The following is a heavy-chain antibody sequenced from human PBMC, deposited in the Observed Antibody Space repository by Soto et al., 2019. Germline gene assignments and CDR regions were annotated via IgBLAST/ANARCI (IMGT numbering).Heavy chain of an antibody. V-gene: IGHV3-23*01. CDR1: GFTFSSYA. J-gene: IGHJ3*01. CDR2: ISGSGGST. CDR3: AKDSVTSIAASLRYASDF. Sequence: GSLRRSCAASGFTFSSYAMSWVRQAPGTGLEWVSGISGSGGSTYYADSVKGRFTISRDNSKNTLYLQMSSLRAEDTAVYHCAKDSVTSIAASLRYASDFWGQATMVTLSS. D-gene: IGHD6-6*01.